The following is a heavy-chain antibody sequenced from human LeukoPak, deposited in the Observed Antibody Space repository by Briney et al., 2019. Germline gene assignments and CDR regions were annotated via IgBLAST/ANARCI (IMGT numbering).Heavy chain of an antibody. J-gene: IGHJ3*02. Sequence: SETLSLTCTVSGGSISTSSFYWGWIRQPPGKGLEWIGSMYYSGSTYYNPSLKSRVTISVDTAKNQFSLRLSSVTAADTAVYFCAKGLRYLSFNDAFDIWGQGTMVTVSS. CDR3: AKGLRYLSFNDAFDI. V-gene: IGHV4-39*01. CDR2: MYYSGST. D-gene: IGHD3-9*01. CDR1: GGSISTSSFY.